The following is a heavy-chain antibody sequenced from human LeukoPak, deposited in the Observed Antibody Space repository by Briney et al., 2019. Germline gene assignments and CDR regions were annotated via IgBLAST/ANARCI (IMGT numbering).Heavy chain of an antibody. CDR2: IYHGGST. CDR1: GDSISSITW. CDR3: AREFPMVADVFDI. D-gene: IGHD3-10*01. V-gene: IGHV4-4*02. Sequence: SETLSLTCAVSGDSISSITWWNWVRQPPGKGLEWIGEIYHGGSTNYNPSLKSRVAISGDKSKNQFSLKLSSVTAADTAVYYCAREFPMVADVFDIWGQGTMVTVSS. J-gene: IGHJ3*02.